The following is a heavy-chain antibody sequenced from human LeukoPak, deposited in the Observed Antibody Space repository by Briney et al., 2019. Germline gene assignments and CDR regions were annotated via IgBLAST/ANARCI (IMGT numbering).Heavy chain of an antibody. D-gene: IGHD3-3*01. J-gene: IGHJ5*02. CDR3: ARGNTIFGASRWFDP. CDR2: VAYDGNSK. CDR1: GFTFSASA. Sequence: GTSLRLSCAASGFTFSASAMHWVRQVPGKGLEWVAVVAYDGNSKYYADSVKGRFTISRDNSKNTLYLQMNNLRSEDTALYHCARGNTIFGASRWFDPWGQGTLVTVSS. V-gene: IGHV3-30-3*01.